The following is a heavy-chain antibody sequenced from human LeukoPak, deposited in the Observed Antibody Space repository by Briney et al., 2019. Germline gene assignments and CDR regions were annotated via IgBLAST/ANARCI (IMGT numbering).Heavy chain of an antibody. Sequence: ASVKVSCKASGCTFTGYYMHWVRQAPGQGLEWMGWIKPNSGDTKYAQKFQGRVTMTRDTSISTAYMELSRLRSDDTAVYYCARDSSMLRGPLVIYYFDFWGQGTLVTVSS. V-gene: IGHV1-2*02. CDR1: GCTFTGYY. D-gene: IGHD3-10*01. J-gene: IGHJ4*02. CDR3: ARDSSMLRGPLVIYYFDF. CDR2: IKPNSGDT.